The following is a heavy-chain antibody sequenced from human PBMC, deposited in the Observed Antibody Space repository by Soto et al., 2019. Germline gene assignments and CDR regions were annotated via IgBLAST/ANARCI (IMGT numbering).Heavy chain of an antibody. CDR1: GYTFTSYG. CDR3: ARLTMVRGVSYWFDP. J-gene: IGHJ5*02. CDR2: ISAYNGNT. Sequence: ASVKVSCKASGYTFTSYGISWVRQAPGQGLEWMGWISAYNGNTNYAQKLQGRVTMTTDTSTSRAYMELRSLRSDDTAVYYCARLTMVRGVSYWFDPWGQGTLVTVSS. D-gene: IGHD3-10*01. V-gene: IGHV1-18*01.